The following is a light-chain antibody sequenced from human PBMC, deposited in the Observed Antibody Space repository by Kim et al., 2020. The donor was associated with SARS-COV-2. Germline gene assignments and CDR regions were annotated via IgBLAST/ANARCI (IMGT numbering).Light chain of an antibody. V-gene: IGKV1-27*01. CDR1: QGIYIY. Sequence: DTQMTQSPSSLSASVGDRVTISCRASQGIYIYLAWYQQTPGKVPKLLISTASNLQSGVPSRFSGSGSGTDFTLTISSLQPEDVGTYYCQNYYTAPLTFGGRTTVDIK. CDR3: QNYYTAPLT. J-gene: IGKJ4*01. CDR2: TAS.